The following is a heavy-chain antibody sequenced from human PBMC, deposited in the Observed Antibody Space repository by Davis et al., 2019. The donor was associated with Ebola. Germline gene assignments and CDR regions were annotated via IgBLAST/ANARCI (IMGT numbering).Heavy chain of an antibody. CDR1: GDSISSSSYY. CDR3: ARLGDYYDSSGYFG. CDR2: IYYSGST. Sequence: SETLSLTCTVSGDSISSSSYYWGWIRQPPGKGLEWIGSIYYSGSTYYNPSLKSRVTISVDTSKNQFSLKLSSVTAADTAVYYCARLGDYYDSSGYFGWGQGTLVTVSS. V-gene: IGHV4-39*01. J-gene: IGHJ4*02. D-gene: IGHD3-22*01.